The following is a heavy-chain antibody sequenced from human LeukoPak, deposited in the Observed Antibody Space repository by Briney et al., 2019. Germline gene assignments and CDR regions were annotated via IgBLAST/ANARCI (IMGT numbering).Heavy chain of an antibody. Sequence: SQTLSLTCTVSGGSISSGDYYWSWIRQPPGKGLEWIGYISYSGSTYYSPSLKSRLTISVDTSKNQFSLKLSSVTAADTAVYYCARGRRGYSYGSDYWGQGTLITVSS. CDR3: ARGRRGYSYGSDY. J-gene: IGHJ4*02. CDR2: ISYSGST. CDR1: GGSISSGDYY. V-gene: IGHV4-30-4*01. D-gene: IGHD5-18*01.